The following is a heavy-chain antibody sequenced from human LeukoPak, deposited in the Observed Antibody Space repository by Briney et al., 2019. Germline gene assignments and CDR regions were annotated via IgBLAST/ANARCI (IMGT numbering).Heavy chain of an antibody. V-gene: IGHV4-39*07. CDR3: ARYFDWPWAFDI. CDR2: IYFSGST. J-gene: IGHJ3*02. CDR1: GGSISSSSHY. Sequence: SETLSLTCTVFGGSISSSSHYWGWIRQPPGEGLEWIGSIYFSGSTYYSPSLKSRVTISVDPSTNQFSLKLTSVTAADTAVFYCARYFDWPWAFDIWGLGTMVTVSS. D-gene: IGHD3-9*01.